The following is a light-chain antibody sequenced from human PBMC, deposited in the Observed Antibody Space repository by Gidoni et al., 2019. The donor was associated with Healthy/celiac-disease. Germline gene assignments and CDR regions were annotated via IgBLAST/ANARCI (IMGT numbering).Light chain of an antibody. CDR2: DAS. J-gene: IGKJ5*01. Sequence: DIQMTQSPSSLSASVGDRVTITCQASQDISNYLNWYQQKPGKAPKLLIYDASNLETGVPSRFSGSGSGTDFTFTISSLQPEDIATYYCQQYDGDTFXXXTRLEIK. CDR1: QDISNY. V-gene: IGKV1-33*01. CDR3: QQYDGDT.